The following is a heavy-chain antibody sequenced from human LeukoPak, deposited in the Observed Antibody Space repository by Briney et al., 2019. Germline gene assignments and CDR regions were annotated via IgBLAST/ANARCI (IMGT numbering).Heavy chain of an antibody. CDR3: ARGEYYDILTGYSYYYYGMDV. J-gene: IGHJ6*02. V-gene: IGHV1-2*02. Sequence: GASVKVSCKASGYTFTGYYMHWVRQAPGQGLEWMGWINPNSGGTNYAQKFQGRVTMTRDTSISTAYMELSRLRSDDTAVYYCARGEYYDILTGYSYYYYGMDVWGQGTTVTVSS. CDR1: GYTFTGYY. CDR2: INPNSGGT. D-gene: IGHD3-9*01.